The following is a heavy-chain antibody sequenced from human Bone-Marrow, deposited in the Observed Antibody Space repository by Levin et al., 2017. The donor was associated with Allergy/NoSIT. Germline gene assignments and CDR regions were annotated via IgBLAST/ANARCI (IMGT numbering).Heavy chain of an antibody. J-gene: IGHJ4*02. D-gene: IGHD3-16*02. CDR3: AKDRGVMITFGGVIAKPPYFDY. V-gene: IGHV3-23*01. CDR1: GFTFSSYA. Sequence: GESLKISCAASGFTFSSYAMSWVRQAPGKGLEWVSGISGSGGTTYYADSVKGRFTISRDNSKNTLYLQMNSLRVEDTAVYYCAKDRGVMITFGGVIAKPPYFDYWGQGHLVTVSS. CDR2: ISGSGGTT.